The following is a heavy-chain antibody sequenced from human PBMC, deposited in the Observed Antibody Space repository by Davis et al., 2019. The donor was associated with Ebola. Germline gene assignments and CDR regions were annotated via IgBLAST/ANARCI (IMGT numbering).Heavy chain of an antibody. CDR3: ARDSGGFGESDY. V-gene: IGHV3-48*04. CDR2: LSSSSRTI. J-gene: IGHJ4*02. Sequence: PGGSLRLSCAASGFTFSSYSMNWVRQAPGKGLEWVSYLSSSSRTIYYADSVQGRFIISRDNAKNSLYLQMNSLRAEDTAVYYCARDSGGFGESDYWGQGTLVTVSS. D-gene: IGHD3-10*01. CDR1: GFTFSSYS.